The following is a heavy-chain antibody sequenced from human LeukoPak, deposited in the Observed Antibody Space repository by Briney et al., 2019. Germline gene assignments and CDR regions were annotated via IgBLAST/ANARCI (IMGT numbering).Heavy chain of an antibody. CDR1: GFTFGDYA. Sequence: PGGSLRLSCTGSGFTFGDYAISWVRRAPGKGLEWLCFIRRKVDGGTTEIAASVEGRFTISRDDSNSVAYLQVNSLQTEDTGIYYCATGDLVTGYPGDYFDYWGQGALVTVSS. D-gene: IGHD3-9*01. V-gene: IGHV3-49*04. CDR2: IRRKVDGGTT. J-gene: IGHJ4*02. CDR3: ATGDLVTGYPGDYFDY.